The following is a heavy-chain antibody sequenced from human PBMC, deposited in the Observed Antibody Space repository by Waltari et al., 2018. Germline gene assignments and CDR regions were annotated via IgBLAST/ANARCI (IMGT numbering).Heavy chain of an antibody. CDR3: ATYPNHYYDSSPGAFDI. Sequence: QVQLVQSGAEVKKPGASVKVSCKASGYTFTSYYMHWVRQAPGQGLEWMGIINPSGGSTSYAQKFQGRVTMTRDTSTSTVYMELSSLRSEDTAVYYCATYPNHYYDSSPGAFDIWGQGTMVTVSS. CDR1: GYTFTSYY. V-gene: IGHV1-46*01. CDR2: INPSGGST. J-gene: IGHJ3*02. D-gene: IGHD3-22*01.